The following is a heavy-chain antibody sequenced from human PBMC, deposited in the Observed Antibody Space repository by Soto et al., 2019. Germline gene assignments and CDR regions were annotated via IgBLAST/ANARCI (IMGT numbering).Heavy chain of an antibody. Sequence: QVQLQESGPGLVNPSGTLSLTCAVSGASINRDNWWTWVRQPPGKGLEWIGDIYHTGTTNDDSSLKSRATISIDESKNHFSLNLNSVTAADTAVYYCAGSVHFWGQGTLVAVSS. D-gene: IGHD3-10*01. J-gene: IGHJ4*02. CDR3: AGSVHF. V-gene: IGHV4-4*02. CDR1: GASINRDNW. CDR2: IYHTGTT.